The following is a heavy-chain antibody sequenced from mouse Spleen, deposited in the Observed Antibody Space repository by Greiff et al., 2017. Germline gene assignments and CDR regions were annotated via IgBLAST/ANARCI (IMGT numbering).Heavy chain of an antibody. Sequence: VQLQQSGPELVKPGASVKISCKASGYTFTDYYMNWVKQSHGQSLEWIGDINPYNGGTSYNQKFKGKATLTVDKSSSTAYMELHSLTSEDSAVYYCARLGIFYDMDYWGQGTTLTVSS. J-gene: IGHJ2*01. CDR3: ARLGIFYDMDY. CDR2: INPYNGGT. D-gene: IGHD2-4*01. CDR1: GYTFTDYY. V-gene: IGHV1-26*01.